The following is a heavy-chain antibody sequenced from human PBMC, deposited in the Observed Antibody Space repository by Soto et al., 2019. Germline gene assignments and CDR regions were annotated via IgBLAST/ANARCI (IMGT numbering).Heavy chain of an antibody. CDR1: GFTFSSYA. D-gene: IGHD1-26*01. V-gene: IGHV3-23*01. CDR2: ISGSGGST. J-gene: IGHJ4*02. CDR3: ASRGSGSYFDY. Sequence: EVQLLESGGGLVQPGGSLRLSCAASGFTFSSYAMRWVRQAPVKGLEWVSAISGSGGSTYYADSVKGRFTISRDNSKNTLYLQMNSLRAEDTAVYYCASRGSGSYFDYWCQGTLVTVSS.